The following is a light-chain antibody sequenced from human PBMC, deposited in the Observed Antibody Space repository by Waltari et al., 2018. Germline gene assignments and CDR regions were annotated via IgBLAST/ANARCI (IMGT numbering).Light chain of an antibody. CDR3: QTWDTAIHVL. CDR2: VNDDGSH. Sequence: QVALTQSPSAFASLGASVSPPCNLTSGHSTCGIAWHQQQQQNGPRDLMKVNDDGSHVKGDGIPDRFSGSSSRTERYLTIASLQSEDEADYYCQTWDTAIHVLFGGGTKLTVL. J-gene: IGLJ2*01. V-gene: IGLV4-69*01. CDR1: SGHSTCG.